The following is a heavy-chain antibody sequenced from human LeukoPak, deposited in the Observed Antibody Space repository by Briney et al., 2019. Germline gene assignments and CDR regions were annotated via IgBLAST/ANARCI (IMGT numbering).Heavy chain of an antibody. V-gene: IGHV1-18*01. D-gene: IGHD6-19*01. CDR2: ISAYNGNT. CDR1: GYTFTSYG. Sequence: ASVKVSCKASGYTFTSYGISWVRQAPGHGLEWMGWISAYNGNTNYAQKLQGRVTMTTDTSTSTAYMELRSLRSDDTAVYYCAKAVAADLALDYWGQGTLVTVSS. J-gene: IGHJ4*02. CDR3: AKAVAADLALDY.